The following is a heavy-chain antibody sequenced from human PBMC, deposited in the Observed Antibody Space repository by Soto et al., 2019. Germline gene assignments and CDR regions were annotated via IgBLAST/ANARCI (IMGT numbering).Heavy chain of an antibody. Sequence: AASVKVSCKASGGTFSSYAISWVRQAPGQGLEWMGGIIPIFGTANYAQKFQGRVTITADKSTSTAYMELSSLRSEDTAVYYCASSSRRYYYDSSTHFYYYGMDVWGQGTTVTVSS. V-gene: IGHV1-69*06. CDR2: IIPIFGTA. CDR1: GGTFSSYA. D-gene: IGHD3-22*01. J-gene: IGHJ6*02. CDR3: ASSSRRYYYDSSTHFYYYGMDV.